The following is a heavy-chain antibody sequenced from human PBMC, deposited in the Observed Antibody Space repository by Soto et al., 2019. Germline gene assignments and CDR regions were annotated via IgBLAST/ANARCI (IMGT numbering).Heavy chain of an antibody. V-gene: IGHV1-69*08. CDR2: IIPILGIA. CDR1: GGTFSSYT. D-gene: IGHD1-26*01. CDR3: AREEGGSYSYYSGMDV. Sequence: QVQLVQSGAEVKKPGSSVKVSCKASGGTFSSYTISWVRQAPGQGVEWMGRIIPILGIANYAQKFQGRVTPTSGRANYVQKFQGRVTIAADNTTSTAYMELSSLTSDDTAVYYCAREEGGSYSYYSGMDVWGQGTTVTVSS. J-gene: IGHJ6*02.